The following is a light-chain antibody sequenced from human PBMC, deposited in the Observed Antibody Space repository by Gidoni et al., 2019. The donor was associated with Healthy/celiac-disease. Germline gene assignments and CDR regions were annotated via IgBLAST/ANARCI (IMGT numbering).Light chain of an antibody. Sequence: DIAMTQSLLPLPVTPGEPASISCRSSQSLLHSNGYNYLDWYLQKPGQSPQFLIYLGSNRASGVPDRFSGSGSGTDFTLKISRVEAEDVGVYYCMQALQTPIFTFGPGTRVDIK. V-gene: IGKV2-28*01. CDR3: MQALQTPIFT. CDR2: LGS. J-gene: IGKJ3*01. CDR1: QSLLHSNGYNY.